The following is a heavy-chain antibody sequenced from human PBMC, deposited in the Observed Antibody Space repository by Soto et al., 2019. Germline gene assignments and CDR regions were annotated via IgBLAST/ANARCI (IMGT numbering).Heavy chain of an antibody. CDR3: ARVRFLDRLWFDP. CDR2: IIPIFGTA. V-gene: IGHV1-69*13. D-gene: IGHD3-3*01. Sequence: GASVKVSCKASGGTFSSYAISWVRQAPGQGLEWMGGIIPIFGTANYAQKFQGRVTITADESTSTAYMELSSLRSEDTAVYYCARVRFLDRLWFDPWGQGTLVTVSS. J-gene: IGHJ5*02. CDR1: GGTFSSYA.